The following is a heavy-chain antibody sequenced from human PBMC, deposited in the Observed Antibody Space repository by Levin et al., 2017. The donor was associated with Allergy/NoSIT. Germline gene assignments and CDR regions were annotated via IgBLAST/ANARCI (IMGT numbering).Heavy chain of an antibody. J-gene: IGHJ4*02. CDR3: TRLLGPGGLGGMNY. CDR1: GFTFSGSA. V-gene: IGHV3-73*01. D-gene: IGHD3-16*01. CDR2: IRSKANSYAT. Sequence: GESLKISCAASGFTFSGSAMHWVRQASGKGLEWVGRIRSKANSYATAYAASVKGRFTISRDDSKNTAYLQMNSLKTEDTAVYYCTRLLGPGGLGGMNYWGQGTLVTVSS.